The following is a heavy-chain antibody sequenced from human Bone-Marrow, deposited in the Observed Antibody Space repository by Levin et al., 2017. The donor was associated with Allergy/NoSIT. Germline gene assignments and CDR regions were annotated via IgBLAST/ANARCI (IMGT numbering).Heavy chain of an antibody. Sequence: GSLKISCAASGFIFSDYYMAWIRQTPEKGLEWVSFISATGDKIYYGDSLRGRVTISRDNARSSLSLQMHSLRVEDTGVYYCVRDNNWGDYWGQGTLVTVSS. CDR1: GFIFSDYY. J-gene: IGHJ4*02. CDR3: VRDNNWGDY. D-gene: IGHD3-16*01. V-gene: IGHV3-11*01. CDR2: ISATGDKI.